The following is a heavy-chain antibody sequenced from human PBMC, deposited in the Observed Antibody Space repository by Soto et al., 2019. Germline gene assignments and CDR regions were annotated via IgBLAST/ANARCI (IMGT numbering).Heavy chain of an antibody. CDR2: IYWDDDK. CDR1: GFSLTTRGVG. Sequence: KESGPTLVKPTQTLTLTCTFSGFSLTTRGVGVGWIRQPPGKALECLALIYWDDDKRYSPSLQSRLSITKDTSKNQVVLTMTNVEPVDTATYYCAHIPNYYQYDWFDPWGQGTLVSVSS. V-gene: IGHV2-5*02. CDR3: AHIPNYYQYDWFDP. J-gene: IGHJ5*02. D-gene: IGHD3-16*01.